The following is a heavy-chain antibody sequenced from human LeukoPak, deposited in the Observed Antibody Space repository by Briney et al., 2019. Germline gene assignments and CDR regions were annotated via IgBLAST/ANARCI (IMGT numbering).Heavy chain of an antibody. CDR1: GGSISSYY. CDR3: ASKTRQLNYYDSSGYYYGFDY. Sequence: SETLSLTCNVSGGSISSYYWNWIRQPPGKGLEWIGYIYYSGSTNYNPSLKSRVTISVDTSKNQFSLRLSSVTAADTAVYYCASKTRQLNYYDSSGYYYGFDYWGQGTLVTVSS. J-gene: IGHJ4*02. V-gene: IGHV4-59*08. D-gene: IGHD3-22*01. CDR2: IYYSGST.